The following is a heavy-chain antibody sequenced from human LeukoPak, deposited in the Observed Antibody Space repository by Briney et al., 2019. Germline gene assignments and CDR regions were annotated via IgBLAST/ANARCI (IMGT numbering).Heavy chain of an antibody. Sequence: SETLSLTCTVSGGSISSYYWSWIRQPPGKGLEWIGYIDYSGSTNYNPSLKSRVTISVDTSKNQFSLKLSSVTAADTAVYYCAKGGYCSSTSCPPYYYMDVWGKGTTVTVSS. V-gene: IGHV4-59*01. J-gene: IGHJ6*03. CDR3: AKGGYCSSTSCPPYYYMDV. CDR2: IDYSGST. D-gene: IGHD2-2*03. CDR1: GGSISSYY.